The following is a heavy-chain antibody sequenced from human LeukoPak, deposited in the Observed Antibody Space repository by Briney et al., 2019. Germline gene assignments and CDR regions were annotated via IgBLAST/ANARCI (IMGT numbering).Heavy chain of an antibody. CDR2: IYYSGST. CDR1: GGSISSYY. Sequence: PSETLSLTCTVSGGSISSYYWSWIRQPPGKGLEWIGYIYYSGSTNYNPSLKSRVPISVDTSKNQFSLKLTSVTAADTAVYYCARWGYGDPFDYWGQGTLVTVSS. CDR3: ARWGYGDPFDY. V-gene: IGHV4-59*01. D-gene: IGHD4-17*01. J-gene: IGHJ4*02.